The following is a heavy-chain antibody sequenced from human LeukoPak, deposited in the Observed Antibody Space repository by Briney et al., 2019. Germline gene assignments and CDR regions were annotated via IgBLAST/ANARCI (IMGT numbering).Heavy chain of an antibody. V-gene: IGHV2-70*04. J-gene: IGHJ4*02. CDR2: IDWDDDK. CDR3: ARTDCSTGSCYFLFDY. D-gene: IGHD2-15*01. CDR1: GFSLSTTGMR. Sequence: SGPALVKPTQTLTLTCTLSGFSLSTTGMRVSWIRQPPGKALEWLARIDWDDDKFYSASLKTRPTLSTDTSKNQVVLTMTNMDPGDTATYYCARTDCSTGSCYFLFDYWGQGTLVTVSS.